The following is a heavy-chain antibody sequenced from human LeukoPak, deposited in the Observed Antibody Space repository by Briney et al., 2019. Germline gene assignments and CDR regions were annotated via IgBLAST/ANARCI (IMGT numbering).Heavy chain of an antibody. D-gene: IGHD2-21*02. Sequence: GASVMVSCKASGYTFTGYSIHWVRQAPRQGLEWMGCTNPNSGDTNYPQKFQDRVTLSRDTSISTAYMELTDLRSDDTAMYYCARPNGDYYNWFDPWGQGTLVTVSS. CDR1: GYTFTGYS. V-gene: IGHV1-2*02. J-gene: IGHJ5*02. CDR2: TNPNSGDT. CDR3: ARPNGDYYNWFDP.